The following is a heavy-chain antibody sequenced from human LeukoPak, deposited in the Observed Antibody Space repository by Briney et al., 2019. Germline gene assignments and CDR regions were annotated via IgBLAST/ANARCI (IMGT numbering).Heavy chain of an antibody. Sequence: GRSLRLSCAASGFTFSNYGLHWVRQAPGKGLEWVAVIWYDGSNKYYADSVKGRFTISRDNSKNTLYLQMNSLRAEDTAVYYCAGNYGPYYFDYWGQGTLVTVSS. D-gene: IGHD3-10*01. CDR3: AGNYGPYYFDY. CDR2: IWYDGSNK. J-gene: IGHJ4*02. CDR1: GFTFSNYG. V-gene: IGHV3-33*01.